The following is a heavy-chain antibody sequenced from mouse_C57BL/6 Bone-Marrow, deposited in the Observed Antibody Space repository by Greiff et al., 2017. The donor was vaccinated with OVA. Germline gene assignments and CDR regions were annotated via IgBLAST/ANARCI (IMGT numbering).Heavy chain of an antibody. V-gene: IGHV1-72*01. CDR1: GYTFTSYW. Sequence: QVQLQQSGAELVKPGASVKLSCKASGYTFTSYWMHWVKQRPGLGLEWIGRIDPNSGGTKYNEKFKSKATLTVDKPSSTAYMQLSSLTSEDSAVYYCARLRNAMDYWGQGTSVTVSS. CDR3: ARLRNAMDY. CDR2: IDPNSGGT. J-gene: IGHJ4*01.